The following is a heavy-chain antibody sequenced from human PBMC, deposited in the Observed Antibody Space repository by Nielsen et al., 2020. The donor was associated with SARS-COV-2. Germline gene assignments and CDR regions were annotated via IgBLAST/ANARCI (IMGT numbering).Heavy chain of an antibody. CDR2: IGTAGDT. J-gene: IGHJ6*02. CDR3: ARDGGCSSTSCYGMDV. CDR1: GFTFSSYD. D-gene: IGHD2-2*01. V-gene: IGHV3-13*01. Sequence: GSLKISCAASGFTFSSYDMHWVRQATGKGLEWVSAIGTAGDTYYPGSVKGRFTISRENAKNSLYLQMNSLRAGDTAVYYCARDGGCSSTSCYGMDVWGQGTTVTVSS.